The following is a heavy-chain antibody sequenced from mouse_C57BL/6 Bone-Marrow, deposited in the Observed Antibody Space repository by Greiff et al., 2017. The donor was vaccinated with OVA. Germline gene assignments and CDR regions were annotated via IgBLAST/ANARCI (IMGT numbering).Heavy chain of an antibody. CDR3: ATGSYDCYLWYFDV. CDR1: GYTFTDYY. J-gene: IGHJ1*03. D-gene: IGHD2-3*01. Sequence: EVQLQQSGPELVKPGASVKISCKASGYTFTDYYMNWVKQSHGKSLEWIGDINPNNGGTSYNQKFKGKATLTVDKYSRTAYMELRSLTSDDSAVYYCATGSYDCYLWYFDVWGTGTTVTVSS. V-gene: IGHV1-26*01. CDR2: INPNNGGT.